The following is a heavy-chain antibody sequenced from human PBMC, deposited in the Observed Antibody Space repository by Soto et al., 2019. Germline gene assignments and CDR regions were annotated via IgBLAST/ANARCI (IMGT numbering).Heavy chain of an antibody. CDR1: GFTFSSYG. V-gene: IGHV3-33*01. CDR2: IWYDGSNK. D-gene: IGHD5-18*01. J-gene: IGHJ4*02. Sequence: QVQLVESGGGVVQPGRSLRLSCAASGFTFSSYGMHWVRQAPGKGLEWVAVIWYDGSNKYYADSVKGRFTISRDNSKNTLDLQMNSLRAEDTAVYYCARSPITAMVERLDYWGQGTLVTVSS. CDR3: ARSPITAMVERLDY.